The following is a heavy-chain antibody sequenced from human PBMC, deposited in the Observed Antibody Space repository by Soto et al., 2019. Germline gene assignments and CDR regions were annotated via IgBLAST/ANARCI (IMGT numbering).Heavy chain of an antibody. CDR1: GFTFSDHY. D-gene: IGHD3-22*01. CDR2: TRNKANSYTT. CDR3: ARPPYDSSGYYPN. J-gene: IGHJ4*02. Sequence: EVQLVESGGGLVQPGGSLRLSCAASGFTFSDHYMDWVRQTPGKGLEWVGRTRNKANSYTTEYAASVKGRFTISRDDSKNSLYLQMNSLKTGDTAVYYCARPPYDSSGYYPNWGQGTLVTVSS. V-gene: IGHV3-72*01.